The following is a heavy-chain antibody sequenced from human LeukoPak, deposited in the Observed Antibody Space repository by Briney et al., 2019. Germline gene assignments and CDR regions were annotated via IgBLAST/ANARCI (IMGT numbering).Heavy chain of an antibody. CDR1: GFTLSNYA. D-gene: IGHD3-10*01. CDR2: IIVSGDNK. J-gene: IGHJ4*02. Sequence: GGSLRLSCAASGFTLSNYAMTWVRQAPGKGLQWVATIIVSGDNKYYADSVKGRFTISRDTSKLTLYLQMNSLKDEDTAVYYCAKYGSGTYYNGLYWGQGTLVTVSS. CDR3: AKYGSGTYYNGLY. V-gene: IGHV3-23*01.